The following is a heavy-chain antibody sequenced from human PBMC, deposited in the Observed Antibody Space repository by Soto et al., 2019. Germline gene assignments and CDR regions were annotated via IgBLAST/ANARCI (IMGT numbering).Heavy chain of an antibody. Sequence: ESGGGVVQPGRSLRLSCAASGFTFSSYAMHWVRQAPGKGLEWVAVISYDGSNKYYADSVKGRFTISRDNSKNTLYLQMNSLRAEDTAVYYCARAPGSIDYWGQGTLVTVSS. CDR2: ISYDGSNK. CDR1: GFTFSSYA. J-gene: IGHJ4*02. D-gene: IGHD3-10*01. CDR3: ARAPGSIDY. V-gene: IGHV3-30-3*01.